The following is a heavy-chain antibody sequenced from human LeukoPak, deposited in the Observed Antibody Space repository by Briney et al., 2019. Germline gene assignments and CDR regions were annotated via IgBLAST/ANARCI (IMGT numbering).Heavy chain of an antibody. J-gene: IGHJ3*02. CDR2: IYHSGST. Sequence: SGTLSLTCAVSGGSISSSNWWSWVRQPPGKGLEWIGKIYHSGSTNYNPSLKSRVTISVDKSKNQFSLKLSSVTAADTAVYYCARDPNGDYSGSDAFDIRGQGTMVTVSS. V-gene: IGHV4-4*02. CDR3: ARDPNGDYSGSDAFDI. D-gene: IGHD4-17*01. CDR1: GGSISSSNW.